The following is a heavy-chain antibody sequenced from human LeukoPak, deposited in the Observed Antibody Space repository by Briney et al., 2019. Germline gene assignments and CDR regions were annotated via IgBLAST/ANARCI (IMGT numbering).Heavy chain of an antibody. CDR2: INPKNAAT. D-gene: IGHD3-16*01. CDR1: GYTFTGHY. V-gene: IGHV1-2*02. J-gene: IGHJ4*02. Sequence: AAVKVSCMASGYTFTGHYIHWVRQAPGQGLEWMGLINPKNAATNYAQKFQGRVTMTRDTSTGTVYMEVTALRSDDTAVYYCARTLYIASAPGGFDYWGQGTLVTVSS. CDR3: ARTLYIASAPGGFDY.